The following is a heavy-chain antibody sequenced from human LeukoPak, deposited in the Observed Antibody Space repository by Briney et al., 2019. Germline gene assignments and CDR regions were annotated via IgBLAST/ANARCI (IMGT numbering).Heavy chain of an antibody. D-gene: IGHD6-13*01. Sequence: SETLSLTCAVYGGSFSGYHWSWIRQPPGKGLEWIGEINHSGSTNYNPSLKSRVTISVDTSKNQFSLKLSSVTAADTAVYYCARGARIAAASFGYWGQGTLVTVSS. J-gene: IGHJ4*02. CDR1: GGSFSGYH. CDR3: ARGARIAAASFGY. V-gene: IGHV4-34*01. CDR2: INHSGST.